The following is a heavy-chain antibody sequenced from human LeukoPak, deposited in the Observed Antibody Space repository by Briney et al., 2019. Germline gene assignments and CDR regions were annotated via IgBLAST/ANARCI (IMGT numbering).Heavy chain of an antibody. CDR2: ISAYNGNT. Sequence: ASVKVSCKASGGTFSSYAISWVRQAPGQGLEWMGWISAYNGNTNYAQKLQGRVTMTTDTSTSTAYMELRSLRSDDTAVYYCARDPYYDSSGYYVHWGQGTLVTVSS. J-gene: IGHJ4*02. CDR3: ARDPYYDSSGYYVH. D-gene: IGHD3-22*01. CDR1: GGTFSSYA. V-gene: IGHV1-18*01.